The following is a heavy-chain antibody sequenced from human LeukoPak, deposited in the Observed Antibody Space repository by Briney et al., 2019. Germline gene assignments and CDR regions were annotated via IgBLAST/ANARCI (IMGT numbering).Heavy chain of an antibody. CDR3: ARDGSDAFDI. J-gene: IGHJ3*02. CDR1: GGSISSGGYS. V-gene: IGHV4-31*03. CDR2: IYYSGST. D-gene: IGHD3-10*01. Sequence: SETLSLTCTVSGGSISSGGYSWSWIRQHPGKGLEWIGYIYYSGSTYYNPSLKSRVTISVDTSKNQFSLKLSSVTAADTAVYYCARDGSDAFDIWGQGTMVTVSS.